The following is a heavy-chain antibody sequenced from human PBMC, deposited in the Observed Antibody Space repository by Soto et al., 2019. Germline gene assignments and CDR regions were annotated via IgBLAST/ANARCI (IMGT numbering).Heavy chain of an antibody. CDR1: GFSLNNARMG. CDR2: IFSNGEK. J-gene: IGHJ4*02. D-gene: IGHD3-16*02. CDR3: ARIHPRMITFRGVIGFDF. Sequence: QVTLKESGPVLVKPTETLTLTCTVSGFSLNNARMGVTWIRQPPGQALEWLAHIFSNGEKSYNTSLKSRLNTSKDTTKSHVVLTMTNMDPVATATYHCARIHPRMITFRGVIGFDFWGQGTLVSVSS. V-gene: IGHV2-26*01.